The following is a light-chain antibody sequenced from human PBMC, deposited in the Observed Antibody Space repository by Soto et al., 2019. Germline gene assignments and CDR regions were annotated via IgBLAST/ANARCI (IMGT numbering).Light chain of an antibody. CDR3: QQYGSSPRFT. CDR2: GAS. Sequence: EIVLTQSPGTLSLSPGERATLSCRASQSVSSSYLAWYQQKPGQAPRLLIYGASSRATGIPDRFSGSGSGTDXXXXXXXXXPEDFAVYYCQQYGSSPRFTFGPGTKVDIK. V-gene: IGKV3-20*01. J-gene: IGKJ3*01. CDR1: QSVSSSY.